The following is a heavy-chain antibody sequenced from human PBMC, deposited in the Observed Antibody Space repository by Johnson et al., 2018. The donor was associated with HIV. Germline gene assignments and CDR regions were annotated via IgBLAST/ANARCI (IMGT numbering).Heavy chain of an antibody. V-gene: IGHV3-15*01. CDR3: VKGRGYYDAFDI. D-gene: IGHD3-22*01. CDR1: GFTFSNAW. J-gene: IGHJ3*02. Sequence: VQLVESGGGLVKPGGSLRLSCAASGFTFSNAWMSWVRQAPGKGLEWVGRIRSKANSDTTEYAASVKGRFTISRDNSKNTLYLQMNSPRTEDTAVYYSVKGRGYYDAFDIWGQGTMVTVSS. CDR2: IRSKANSDTT.